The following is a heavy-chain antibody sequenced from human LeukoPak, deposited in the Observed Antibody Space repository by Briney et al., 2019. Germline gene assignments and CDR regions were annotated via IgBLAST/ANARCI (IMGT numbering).Heavy chain of an antibody. V-gene: IGHV1-18*01. J-gene: IGHJ6*03. CDR3: AREVVPAANYYYYYMDV. Sequence: GASVKVSCKASGYTFTSYGISWVRQAPRQGLEWMGWISAYNGNTNYAQKLQGRVTMTTDTSTSTAYMELRSLRSDDTAVYYCAREVVPAANYYYYYMDVWGKGTTVTVSS. CDR1: GYTFTSYG. D-gene: IGHD2-2*01. CDR2: ISAYNGNT.